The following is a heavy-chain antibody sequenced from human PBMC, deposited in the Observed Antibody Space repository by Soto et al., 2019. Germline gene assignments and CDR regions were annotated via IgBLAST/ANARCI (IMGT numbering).Heavy chain of an antibody. CDR1: SLSTSGVG. V-gene: IGHV2-5*01. CDR3: ARYYDFWRFDP. CDR2: IYWNDDK. J-gene: IGHJ5*02. Sequence: SLSTSGVGVGWIRQPPGKALEWLALIYWNDDKRYSPSLKSRLTITKDTSKNQVVLTMTNMDPVDTATYYCARYYDFWRFDPWGQGTLVTVSS. D-gene: IGHD3-3*01.